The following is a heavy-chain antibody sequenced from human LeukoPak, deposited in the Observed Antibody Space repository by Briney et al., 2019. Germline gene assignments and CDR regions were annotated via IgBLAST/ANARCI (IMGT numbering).Heavy chain of an antibody. V-gene: IGHV1-18*01. CDR1: GYTFTSYG. CDR2: IIPIFGTA. Sequence: ASVKVSCKASGYTFTSYGISWVRQAPGQGLEWMGGIIPIFGTANYAQKLQGRVTMTTDTSTSTAYMELRSLRSDDTAVYYCARTIAAAGTTLRWFDPWGQGTLVTVSS. J-gene: IGHJ5*02. D-gene: IGHD6-13*01. CDR3: ARTIAAAGTTLRWFDP.